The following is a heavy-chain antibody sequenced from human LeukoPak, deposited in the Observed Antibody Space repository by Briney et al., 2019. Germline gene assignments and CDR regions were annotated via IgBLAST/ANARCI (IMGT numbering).Heavy chain of an antibody. D-gene: IGHD3/OR15-3a*01. V-gene: IGHV1-2*02. J-gene: IGHJ4*02. CDR3: ASGLYYFDY. Sequence: ASVKVSCKASGYSFTGYSMHWVRQAPGQGLEWMRWVNPNSGGTKYAQKFQGTVTMTRDTSISTAYMELSRLRSDDTAVYYCASGLYYFDYWGQGTLVTVSS. CDR2: VNPNSGGT. CDR1: GYSFTGYS.